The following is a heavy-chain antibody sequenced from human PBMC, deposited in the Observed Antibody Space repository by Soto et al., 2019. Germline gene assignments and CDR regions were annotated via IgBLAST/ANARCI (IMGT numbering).Heavy chain of an antibody. D-gene: IGHD6-19*01. CDR2: ISYDGSNK. CDR3: AKVQEAVAALYYYYGMDV. V-gene: IGHV3-30*18. Sequence: GGSLRLSCAASGFTFSSYGMHWVRQAPGKGLEWVAVISYDGSNKYYADSVKGRFTISRDNSKNTLYLQMNSLRAEDTAVYYCAKVQEAVAALYYYYGMDVWGQGTTVTVSS. CDR1: GFTFSSYG. J-gene: IGHJ6*02.